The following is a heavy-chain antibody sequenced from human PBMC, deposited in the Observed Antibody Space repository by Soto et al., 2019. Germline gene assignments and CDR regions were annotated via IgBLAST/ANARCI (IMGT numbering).Heavy chain of an antibody. CDR3: AGDRVLRFLEWLSHFDY. Sequence: EVQLVESGGGLVKPGGSLRLSCAASGFTFSSYSMNWVRQAPGKGLEWVSSISSSSSYIYYADSVKGRFTISRDIVKNSVYLQMTGLRAEDTAVYYCAGDRVLRFLEWLSHFDYWGQGTLVTVSS. J-gene: IGHJ4*02. CDR2: ISSSSSYI. CDR1: GFTFSSYS. V-gene: IGHV3-21*01. D-gene: IGHD3-3*01.